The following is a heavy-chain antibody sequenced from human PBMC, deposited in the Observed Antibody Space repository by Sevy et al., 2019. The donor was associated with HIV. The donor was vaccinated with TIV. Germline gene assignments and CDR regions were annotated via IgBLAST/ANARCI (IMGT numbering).Heavy chain of an antibody. J-gene: IGHJ3*02. CDR2: ISGSGGST. CDR3: AKYATVVTGQPDAFDI. CDR1: GFTFSSYA. Sequence: GGSLRLSCAASGFTFSSYAMSWVRQAPGKGLEWVSAISGSGGSTYYADSVKGRFTISRDNSKNKLYLQMNSLRAEDTAVYYCAKYATVVTGQPDAFDIWGQGTMVTVSS. D-gene: IGHD4-17*01. V-gene: IGHV3-23*01.